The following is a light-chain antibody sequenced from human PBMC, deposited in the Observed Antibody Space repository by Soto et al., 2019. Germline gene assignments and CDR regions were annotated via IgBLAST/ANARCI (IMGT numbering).Light chain of an antibody. CDR1: SSDVGGYNY. CDR3: CSYAGSYTFL. V-gene: IGLV2-11*01. CDR2: DVS. J-gene: IGLJ1*01. Sequence: QSVLTQPRSLSGSPGQSVTISCTGTSSDVGGYNYVSWYQQHPGKAPKLMIYDVSKRPSGVPDRFSGSKSGNTASLTISGLQAEDEADYYCCSYAGSYTFLFGTGTKVTVL.